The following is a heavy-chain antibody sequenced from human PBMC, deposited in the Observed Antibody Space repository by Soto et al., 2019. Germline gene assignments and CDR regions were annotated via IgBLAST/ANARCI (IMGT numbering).Heavy chain of an antibody. Sequence: ASVKASCKASGYTFTSYGISWVRQAPGQGLEWMGWISAYNGNTNYAQKLQGRVTMTTDTSTSTAYMELRSLRSDDTAVYYCARDNEACSGGSCYSHIDYWGQGTLVTVSS. CDR2: ISAYNGNT. D-gene: IGHD2-15*01. CDR3: ARDNEACSGGSCYSHIDY. CDR1: GYTFTSYG. J-gene: IGHJ4*02. V-gene: IGHV1-18*01.